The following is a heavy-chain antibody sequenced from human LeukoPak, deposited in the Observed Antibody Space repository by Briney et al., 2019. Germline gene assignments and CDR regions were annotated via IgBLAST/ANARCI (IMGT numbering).Heavy chain of an antibody. D-gene: IGHD4-17*01. J-gene: IGHJ4*02. CDR3: ARGHTAVTRHFDF. CDR2: ISSGSSAI. Sequence: TGGSLRLSCEASGFTFTTYSMTWVRQAPGKGLEWVSIISSGSSAIFSADALKGRFTISRDDAKNLLYLDMNSLRAEDTAVYYCARGHTAVTRHFDFWGQGTLVTVSS. V-gene: IGHV3-21*01. CDR1: GFTFTTYS.